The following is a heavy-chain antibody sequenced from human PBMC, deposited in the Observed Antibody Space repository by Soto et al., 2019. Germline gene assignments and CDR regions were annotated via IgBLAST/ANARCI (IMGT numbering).Heavy chain of an antibody. J-gene: IGHJ4*02. CDR2: ISSSSSYT. Sequence: QVQLVESGGGLVKPGGSLRLSCAASGFTFSDYYMSWIRQAPGKGLEWVSYISSSSSYTNYADSVKGRFTISRDNAKTSLYLQMNSLRAEDTAVYYCARTPDCTNGVCSAGFDYWGQGTLVTVSS. CDR3: ARTPDCTNGVCSAGFDY. CDR1: GFTFSDYY. D-gene: IGHD2-8*01. V-gene: IGHV3-11*06.